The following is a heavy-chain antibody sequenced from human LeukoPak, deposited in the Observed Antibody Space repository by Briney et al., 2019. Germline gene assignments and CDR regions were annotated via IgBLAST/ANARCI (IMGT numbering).Heavy chain of an antibody. CDR3: ASSTILLNTVTTR. CDR2: INHSGST. D-gene: IGHD4-17*01. J-gene: IGHJ4*02. V-gene: IGHV4-34*01. CDR1: GGPFSNYY. Sequence: PSETLSLTCAVYGGPFSNYYWSWIRQPPGKGLEWIGEINHSGSTIYNPSLKSRVTKSVDTSKTQFSLKLSSVTAADTAVYYCASSTILLNTVTTRWGQGTLVTVSS.